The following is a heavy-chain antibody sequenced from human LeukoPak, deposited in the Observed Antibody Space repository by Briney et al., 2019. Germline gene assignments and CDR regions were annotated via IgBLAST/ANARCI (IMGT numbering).Heavy chain of an antibody. CDR2: ISAYDGNT. CDR3: ARLYQLLYLDF. Sequence: ASVQVSCHPSGSTFTNYGISWVRPAPGKGNEWMGWISAYDGNTNYAQKLQGRVTMTTDTSTSTAYMELRSLRSDDTAVYYCARLYQLLYLDFWGQGTMVTVSS. CDR1: GSTFTNYG. J-gene: IGHJ3*01. V-gene: IGHV1-18*01. D-gene: IGHD2-2*02.